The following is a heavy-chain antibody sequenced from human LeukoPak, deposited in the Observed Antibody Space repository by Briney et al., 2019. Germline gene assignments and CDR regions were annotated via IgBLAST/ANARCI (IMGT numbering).Heavy chain of an antibody. J-gene: IGHJ5*02. D-gene: IGHD3-9*01. Sequence: GGSLRLSCAASGFTFSSYWMSWVRQAPGKGLEWVANIKQDGSEKYYVDSVKGRFTISRDNAKNSLYLQMNSLRAEDTAVYYCARMLHYDILTGYFDPWGQGTLVTVSS. CDR2: IKQDGSEK. CDR3: ARMLHYDILTGYFDP. CDR1: GFTFSSYW. V-gene: IGHV3-7*01.